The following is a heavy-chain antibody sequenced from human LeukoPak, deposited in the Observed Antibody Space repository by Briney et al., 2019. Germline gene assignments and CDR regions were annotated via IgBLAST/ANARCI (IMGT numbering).Heavy chain of an antibody. CDR1: GGSLSGYS. CDR3: ARVYVTVVRGSWFDP. J-gene: IGHJ5*02. Sequence: PSETLSLTCAVNGGSLSGYSWSGIRQPPGRGGEGMGEINHSGSTNYNASLTSRVTISADTSQNQFSLKLRSVTAADTAVYYCARVYVTVVRGSWFDPWGQGTLVTVSS. V-gene: IGHV4-34*01. D-gene: IGHD3-10*01. CDR2: INHSGST.